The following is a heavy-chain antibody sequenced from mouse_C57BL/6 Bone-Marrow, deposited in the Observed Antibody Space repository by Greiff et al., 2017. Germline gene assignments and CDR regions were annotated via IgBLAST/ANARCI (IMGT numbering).Heavy chain of an antibody. J-gene: IGHJ2*01. V-gene: IGHV1-69*01. D-gene: IGHD1-2*01. CDR3: ARWGIKDYFDY. CDR2: IDPSDSYT. Sequence: VQLQQSGAELVMPGASVKLSCKASGYTFTSYWMHWVKQRPGQGLEWIGEIDPSDSYTNYNQKFKGKSTLTVDKSSSIAYMQLSSLTSEDSAVYYCARWGIKDYFDYWGQGTTLTVSS. CDR1: GYTFTSYW.